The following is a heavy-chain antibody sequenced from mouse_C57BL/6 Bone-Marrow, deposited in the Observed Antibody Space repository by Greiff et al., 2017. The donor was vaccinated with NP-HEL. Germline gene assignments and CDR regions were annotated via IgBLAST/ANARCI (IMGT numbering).Heavy chain of an antibody. J-gene: IGHJ3*01. V-gene: IGHV1-4*01. CDR2: INPSSGYT. Sequence: QVQLQQSGAELARPGASVKMSCKASGYTFTSYTMHWVKQRPGQGLEWIGYINPSSGYTKYNQKFKDKATLTADKSSSTAYMQRSSLTSEDSAVYYCARGGGRSGYACWGKGTLVTVAA. CDR1: GYTFTSYT. CDR3: ARGGGRSGYAC.